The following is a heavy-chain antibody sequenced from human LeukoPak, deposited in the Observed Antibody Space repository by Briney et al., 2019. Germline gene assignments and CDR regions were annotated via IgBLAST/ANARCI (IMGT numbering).Heavy chain of an antibody. D-gene: IGHD3-22*01. J-gene: IGHJ5*02. CDR2: IYCSGST. Sequence: SETLSLTCTVSGGSISSYYWSWIRQPPGKGLEWIGYIYCSGSTNYNPSLKSRVTISVDTSKNQFSLKPSSVTAADTAVYYCAREGSTYYYDSSGYYYNWFDPWGQGTLVTVSS. CDR1: GGSISSYY. V-gene: IGHV4-59*01. CDR3: AREGSTYYYDSSGYYYNWFDP.